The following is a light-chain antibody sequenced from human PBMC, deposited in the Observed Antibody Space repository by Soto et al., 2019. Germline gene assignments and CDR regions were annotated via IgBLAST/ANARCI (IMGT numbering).Light chain of an antibody. CDR3: QHYDISLFA. J-gene: IGKJ3*01. CDR1: QSVRSN. Sequence: EIALTQSPGTLSVSPGERATLSCRASQSVRSNLAWYQQKPGQATRLLIYGASSRATGIPDRFSGSGFGTDFTLTISRLEPEDFAVYYCQHYDISLFAFGPGTKVDIK. CDR2: GAS. V-gene: IGKV3-20*01.